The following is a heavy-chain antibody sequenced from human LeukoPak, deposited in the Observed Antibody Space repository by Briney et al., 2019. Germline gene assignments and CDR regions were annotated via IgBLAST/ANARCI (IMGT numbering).Heavy chain of an antibody. J-gene: IGHJ4*02. D-gene: IGHD6-13*01. CDR1: GYTFTSYD. CDR3: ARNTIAAAGGSDY. V-gene: IGHV1-8*01. Sequence: ASVKVSCKASGYTFTSYDINWVRQATGQGLEWMGWTNPNSGNTGYAQKFQGRVTMTRNTSISTAYMELSSLRSEDTAVYYCARNTIAAAGGSDYWGQGTLVTVSS. CDR2: TNPNSGNT.